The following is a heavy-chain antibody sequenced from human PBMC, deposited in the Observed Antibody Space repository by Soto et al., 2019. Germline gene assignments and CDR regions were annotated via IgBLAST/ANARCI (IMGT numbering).Heavy chain of an antibody. CDR3: ASDYVGDDLTVTTGEFGRL. V-gene: IGHV3-23*01. Sequence: GGSLRLSCAASGFTFSSYAMSWVRQAPGKGLEWVSAISGSGGSTYYADSVKGRFTISRDNSKNTLYLQMNSLRAEDTAVYFCASDYVGDDLTVTTGEFGRLWGQGTLVTVSS. CDR1: GFTFSSYA. CDR2: ISGSGGST. J-gene: IGHJ4*02. D-gene: IGHD1-26*01.